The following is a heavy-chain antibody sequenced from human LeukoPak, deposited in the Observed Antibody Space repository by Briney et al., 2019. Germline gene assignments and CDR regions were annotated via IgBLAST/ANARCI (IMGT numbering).Heavy chain of an antibody. CDR1: GGSISSYY. CDR2: IYYSGST. Sequence: SETLSLTCTVSGGSISSYYWSWIRQPPGKGLEWIGYIYYSGSTNYNPSLKSRVTISVDTSKNQFSLKLSSVTAADTAVYYCARDSSGYLFDYWGQGTLVTVSS. V-gene: IGHV4-59*01. J-gene: IGHJ4*02. CDR3: ARDSSGYLFDY. D-gene: IGHD3-22*01.